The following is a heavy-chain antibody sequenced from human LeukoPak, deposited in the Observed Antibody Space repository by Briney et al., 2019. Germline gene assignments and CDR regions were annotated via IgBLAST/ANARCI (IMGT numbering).Heavy chain of an antibody. J-gene: IGHJ4*02. CDR1: GFTFSSYS. CDR2: ISSSSSYI. D-gene: IGHD6-6*01. CDR3: ARDVTYGSSYFDY. Sequence: PGGSLRLSCAASGFTFSSYSMNWVRQAPGKGLEWVSSISSSSSYIYYADSVKGRFTISRDNAKNSLYLQMNSLRDEDTAVYYCARDVTYGSSYFDYWGQGTLVTVSS. V-gene: IGHV3-21*01.